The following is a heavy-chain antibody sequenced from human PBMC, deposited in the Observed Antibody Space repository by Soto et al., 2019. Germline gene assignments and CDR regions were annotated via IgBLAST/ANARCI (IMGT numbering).Heavy chain of an antibody. CDR2: IWYDGSNK. V-gene: IGHV3-33*01. CDR3: ARVAYDILSGPYGMDV. Sequence: SLRLSCAASGFTFGSDGMHWVRQAPGKGLEWVAVIWYDGSNKYYADSVKGRFTISRDNSKNTLYLQMNSLRAEDTAVYYCARVAYDILSGPYGMDVWGQGTTVTVSS. D-gene: IGHD3-9*01. CDR1: GFTFGSDG. J-gene: IGHJ6*02.